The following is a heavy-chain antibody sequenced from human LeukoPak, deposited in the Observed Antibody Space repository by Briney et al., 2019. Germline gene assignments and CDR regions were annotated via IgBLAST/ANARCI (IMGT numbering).Heavy chain of an antibody. CDR1: GFTFSSYA. Sequence: GGSLRLSCAASGFTFSSYAMSWVREAPGKGREWVSGISGSGDSTYYTDSVKGRFTISRDNSKNTLYLQMNSLRAEDTAVYYCAKTRGYCSDGACYSDYWGQGTLVTVSS. D-gene: IGHD2-15*01. J-gene: IGHJ4*02. V-gene: IGHV3-23*01. CDR3: AKTRGYCSDGACYSDY. CDR2: ISGSGDST.